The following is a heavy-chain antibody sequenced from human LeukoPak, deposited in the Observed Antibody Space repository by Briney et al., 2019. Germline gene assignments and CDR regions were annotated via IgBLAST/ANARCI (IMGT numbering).Heavy chain of an antibody. CDR3: AREYHLLGRSFGAFDI. CDR2: TFYRSQWYN. J-gene: IGHJ3*02. D-gene: IGHD2-2*01. Sequence: SQTLSLTCAISGDSVSTYSATWNWIRQSPSRGLEWLGRTFYRSQWYNGYAVFVKSRLTINPDTSKNQFSLQLNSVTPEDTAVYYCAREYHLLGRSFGAFDIWGQGTMVTVSS. CDR1: GDSVSTYSAT. V-gene: IGHV6-1*01.